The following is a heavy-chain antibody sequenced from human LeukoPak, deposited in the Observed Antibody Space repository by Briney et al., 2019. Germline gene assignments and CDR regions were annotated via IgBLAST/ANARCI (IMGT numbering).Heavy chain of an antibody. Sequence: GASVKVSCKASGYTFTGYYMHWVRQAPGQGLEWMGRINPNSGGTNYAQKFQGKVTMTRDTSISTAYMELSRLRSDDTAVYYCASSHYYDSSGYYLAYYFDYWGQGTLVTVSS. CDR3: ASSHYYDSSGYYLAYYFDY. J-gene: IGHJ4*02. CDR2: INPNSGGT. CDR1: GYTFTGYY. V-gene: IGHV1-2*06. D-gene: IGHD3-22*01.